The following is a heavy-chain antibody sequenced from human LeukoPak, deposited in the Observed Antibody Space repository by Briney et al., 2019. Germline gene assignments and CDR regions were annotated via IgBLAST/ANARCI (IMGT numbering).Heavy chain of an antibody. J-gene: IGHJ4*02. CDR3: AREMGSFDAGCDY. D-gene: IGHD1-26*01. Sequence: GGPLKLSCAASGFTLSSYSMNWARQAPGKGREWVSSISSSSSYIYYADSVKGRFAISRDNAKNALYLQMNSMRAEDTAVYYWAREMGSFDAGCDYWGQGTLVTVSS. V-gene: IGHV3-21*01. CDR1: GFTLSSYS. CDR2: ISSSSSYI.